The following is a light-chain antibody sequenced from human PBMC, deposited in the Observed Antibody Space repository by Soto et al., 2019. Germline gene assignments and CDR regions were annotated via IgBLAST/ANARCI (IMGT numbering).Light chain of an antibody. V-gene: IGKV2-28*01. J-gene: IGKJ2*01. CDR3: MQALQTPYT. CDR1: QRRLHSNGNTF. Sequence: EIVMTQSPPSLTVTPGEPASISCRSSQRRLHSNGNTFLDWYVQKPGQSPQLLIYLGSNRASGVPDRVSGSEAGTDFTLKISRVEAEDVGVYYCMQALQTPYTFGQGTKLEIK. CDR2: LGS.